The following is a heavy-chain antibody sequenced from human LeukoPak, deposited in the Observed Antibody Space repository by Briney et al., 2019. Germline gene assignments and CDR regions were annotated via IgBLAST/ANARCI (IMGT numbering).Heavy chain of an antibody. J-gene: IGHJ4*02. CDR1: GGTFSSYA. V-gene: IGHV3-30*04. CDR2: ISYDGSNK. Sequence: SCKASGGTFSSYAISWVRQAPGKGLEWVAVISYDGSNKYYADSVKGRFTISRDNSKNTLYLQMNSLRAEDTAVYYCARDTPDDYGDYVPFDYWGQGTLVTVSS. D-gene: IGHD4-17*01. CDR3: ARDTPDDYGDYVPFDY.